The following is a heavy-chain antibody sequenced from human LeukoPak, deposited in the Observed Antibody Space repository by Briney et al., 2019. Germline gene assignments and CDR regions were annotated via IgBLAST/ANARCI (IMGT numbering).Heavy chain of an antibody. V-gene: IGHV3-23*01. CDR1: GFTFSSYA. CDR3: ARGGGSGTARTYFDY. J-gene: IGHJ4*02. CDR2: ISGSGGST. D-gene: IGHD3-16*01. Sequence: GGSLRLSCAASGFTFSSYAMSWVCQAPGKGLEWVSAISGSGGSTYYADSVKGRFTISRDNSKNTLCLQMNSLRAEDTAVYYCARGGGSGTARTYFDYGGGEPLVTVPS.